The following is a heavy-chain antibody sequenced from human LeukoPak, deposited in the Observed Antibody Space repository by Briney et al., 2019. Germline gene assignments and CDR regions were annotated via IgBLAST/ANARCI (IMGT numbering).Heavy chain of an antibody. Sequence: PSQTLSLTCAVSGGSISSGGYSWSWIRQPPGKGLEWIGYIYHSGSTYYNPSLKSRVTISVDRSKNQFSLKLSSVTAADTAVYYCARSQQDYSKSVEDYYYYYGMDVWGQGTTVTVSS. CDR1: GGSISSGGYS. CDR3: ARSQQDYSKSVEDYYYYYGMDV. V-gene: IGHV4-30-2*01. D-gene: IGHD2-15*01. J-gene: IGHJ6*02. CDR2: IYHSGST.